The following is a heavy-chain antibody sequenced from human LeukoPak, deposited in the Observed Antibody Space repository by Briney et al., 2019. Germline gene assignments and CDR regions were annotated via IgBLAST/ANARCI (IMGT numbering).Heavy chain of an antibody. CDR2: IYYTGST. V-gene: IGHV4-61*01. CDR3: ARNLIPEQLVLNF. Sequence: SETLSLTCNVSGYSISSGYYWAWIRQAPGKGLEWIGYIYYTGSTNKNPSLKSRVTMSVDTSKNQFSLNLKSVTPEDTAVYYCARNLIPEQLVLNFWGQGILVTVSS. CDR1: GYSISSGYY. D-gene: IGHD6-13*01. J-gene: IGHJ4*02.